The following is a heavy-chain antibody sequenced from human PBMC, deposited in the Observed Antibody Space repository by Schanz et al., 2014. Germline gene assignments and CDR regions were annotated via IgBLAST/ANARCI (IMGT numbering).Heavy chain of an antibody. CDR3: AKSYDTSGYSGFDY. CDR2: ISYHGSEK. J-gene: IGHJ4*02. D-gene: IGHD3-22*01. CDR1: GFSFSDYG. Sequence: QVQLVESGGSVVQPGRSLRLSCAGSGFSFSDYGMHWVRQAPGRGLEWVAVISYHGSEKYYADSVKGRFTISRDNSKNTLYLQMNSLRTEDMAVYFCAKSYDTSGYSGFDYWGQGTLVTVSS. V-gene: IGHV3-30*18.